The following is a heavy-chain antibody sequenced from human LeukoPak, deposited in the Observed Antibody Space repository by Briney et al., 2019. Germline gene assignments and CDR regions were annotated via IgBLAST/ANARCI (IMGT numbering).Heavy chain of an antibody. Sequence: GGSLRLSCTGSGFTISGYWMHWVRQAPGKGLVWVSRINSDGSDMSYADSVKGRFTISRDNAKNTVYLQTNSLRAEDTAVYYCAKGNYDRSGYSLDYWGQGTLLIVSS. V-gene: IGHV3-74*01. D-gene: IGHD3-22*01. CDR1: GFTISGYW. CDR2: INSDGSDM. J-gene: IGHJ4*02. CDR3: AKGNYDRSGYSLDY.